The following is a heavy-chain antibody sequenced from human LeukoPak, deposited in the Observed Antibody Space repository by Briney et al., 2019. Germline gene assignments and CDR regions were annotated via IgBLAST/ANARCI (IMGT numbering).Heavy chain of an antibody. Sequence: PGGSLRLSCAASGFTFSNTWMNWVRQAPGKGLEWVGRIKRIIDGGTTDYAAPVKGRFTVSRDDSINTLYVKMSSLKTEHTAVYYCAAQGGSGDLRYWGQGTLVTVSS. J-gene: IGHJ4*02. CDR1: GFTFSNTW. D-gene: IGHD4-17*01. CDR2: IKRIIDGGTT. V-gene: IGHV3-15*01. CDR3: AAQGGSGDLRY.